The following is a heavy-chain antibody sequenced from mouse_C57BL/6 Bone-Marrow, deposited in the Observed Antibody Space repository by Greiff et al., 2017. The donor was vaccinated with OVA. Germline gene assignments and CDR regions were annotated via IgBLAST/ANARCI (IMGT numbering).Heavy chain of an antibody. CDR3: ARLGYDYSFAY. J-gene: IGHJ3*01. D-gene: IGHD2-4*01. V-gene: IGHV1-59*01. CDR2: IDPSDSYT. Sequence: QVQLQQPGAELVRPGTSVKLSCKASGYTFTSYWMHWVKQRPGQGLEWIGVIDPSDSYTNYNQKFKGKATLTVDTSSSTAYMQLSSLTSEDSAVYYCARLGYDYSFAYWGQGTLVTVSA. CDR1: GYTFTSYW.